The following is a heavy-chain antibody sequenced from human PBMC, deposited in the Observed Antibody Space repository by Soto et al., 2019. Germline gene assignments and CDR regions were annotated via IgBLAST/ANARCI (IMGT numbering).Heavy chain of an antibody. CDR1: GFSLSTSGVG. Sequence: QITLKESGPTLVKPTQTLTLTCTFSGFSLSTSGVGVGWIRQPPGKALEWLALIYWEDDKRYSPSLKSRLTITKDTSKNQVVLTMTNMDPVDTATYYCAHQGGGLFPFDYWGQGTLVTVSS. V-gene: IGHV2-5*02. D-gene: IGHD3-16*01. CDR2: IYWEDDK. J-gene: IGHJ4*02. CDR3: AHQGGGLFPFDY.